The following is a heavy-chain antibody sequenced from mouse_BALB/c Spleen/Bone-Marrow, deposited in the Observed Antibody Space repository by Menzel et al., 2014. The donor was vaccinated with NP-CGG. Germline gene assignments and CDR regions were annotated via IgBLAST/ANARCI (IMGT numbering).Heavy chain of an antibody. V-gene: IGHV5-6-4*01. CDR2: ISSGGSYT. CDR3: PRAGGLRHAMDS. CDR1: GFTFSSYT. Sequence: LAESGAGLVKSGGAPNISCAASGFTFSSYTMSWVRQTPEKRLDRVATISSGGSYTYYPDRANGRFTISRDNAKKTLYLQMSSLKSQDTAMYYCPRAGGLRHAMDSRAQATSVTVS. D-gene: IGHD2-4*01. J-gene: IGHJ4*01.